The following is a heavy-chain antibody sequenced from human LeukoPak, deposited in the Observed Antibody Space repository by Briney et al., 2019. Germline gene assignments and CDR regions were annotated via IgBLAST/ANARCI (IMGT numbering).Heavy chain of an antibody. V-gene: IGHV4-39*07. CDR2: IYYSGST. J-gene: IGHJ4*02. D-gene: IGHD3-3*01. Sequence: SETLSLTCTVSGGSISSSSYYWGWIRQPPGKGLEWIGSIYYSGSTYYNPSLKSRVTISLDTSKSQFSLKVRYVTAADTAVYYCARGLNDSWTGENYWGQGTLVTVSS. CDR1: GGSISSSSYY. CDR3: ARGLNDSWTGENY.